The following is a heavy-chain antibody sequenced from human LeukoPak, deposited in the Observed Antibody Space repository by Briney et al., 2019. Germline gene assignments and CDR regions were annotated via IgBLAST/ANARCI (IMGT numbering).Heavy chain of an antibody. CDR3: ARHDGVRGVLPPYYYYGMDV. CDR1: GGSISGYY. CDR2: IYYSGTT. V-gene: IGHV4-59*08. D-gene: IGHD3-10*01. Sequence: SETLSLTCTVPGGSISGYYWSWIRQPPGKGLEWIAYIYYSGTTNYNPSLKSRVTISVDTSKNQFSLKLSSVTAADTAVYYCARHDGVRGVLPPYYYYGMDVWGQGTTVTVSS. J-gene: IGHJ6*02.